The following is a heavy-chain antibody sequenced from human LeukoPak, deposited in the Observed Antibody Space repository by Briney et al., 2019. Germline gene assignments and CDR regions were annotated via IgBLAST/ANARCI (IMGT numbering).Heavy chain of an antibody. CDR1: GGSISSSSYY. Sequence: SETLSLTCTVSGGSISSSSYYWGWIRQPPGKGLEWIGSIYYSGSTYYNPSLKSRVTISIDTSKNQFSLKLSSVTAADTAVYYCAGSIVGISSWFDPWGQGTLVTVSS. CDR3: AGSIVGISSWFDP. CDR2: IYYSGST. J-gene: IGHJ5*02. D-gene: IGHD1-26*01. V-gene: IGHV4-39*07.